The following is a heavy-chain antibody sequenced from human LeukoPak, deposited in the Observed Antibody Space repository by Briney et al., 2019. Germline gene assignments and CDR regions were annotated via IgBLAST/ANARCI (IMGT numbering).Heavy chain of an antibody. Sequence: HPGGSLRLSCAASGFIFSSYGRHWVRQSPGRGLEWVAFIWYDGSQKYYADSVKGRFTISRDNSKNTLYLQMNSLRAEDTAVYYCARDGEERWLQLQYYFDSWGQGTLVTVSS. CDR1: GFIFSSYG. V-gene: IGHV3-30*02. CDR3: ARDGEERWLQLQYYFDS. D-gene: IGHD5-24*01. J-gene: IGHJ4*02. CDR2: IWYDGSQK.